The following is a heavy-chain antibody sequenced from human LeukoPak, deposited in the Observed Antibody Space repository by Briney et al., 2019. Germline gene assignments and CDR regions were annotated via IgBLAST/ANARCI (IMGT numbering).Heavy chain of an antibody. CDR3: TTRRQDGW. D-gene: IGHD2-15*01. J-gene: IGHJ4*02. CDR2: IKSKSDGGTI. V-gene: IGHV3-15*01. Sequence: PGGSLRLSCVGSGFTFSDAWLSWVRQAPGKGLEWVGRIKSKSDGGTIDYAAPVKGRFTISRDDSRNTLYLQMNSLKTEDTAVYYCTTRRQDGWWGQGTLVTVS. CDR1: GFTFSDAW.